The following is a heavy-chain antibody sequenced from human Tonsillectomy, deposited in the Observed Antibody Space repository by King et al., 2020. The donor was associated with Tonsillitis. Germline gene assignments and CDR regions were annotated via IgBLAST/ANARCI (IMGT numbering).Heavy chain of an antibody. J-gene: IGHJ4*02. CDR1: GFTFSNAW. CDR3: TAADIVVVPAAMTFDY. V-gene: IGHV3-15*01. D-gene: IGHD2-2*01. CDR2: IKSKTDGGTT. Sequence: DVQLVESGGGLVKPGGSLRLSCAASGFTFSNAWMSWVRQAPGKGLEWVGRIKSKTDGGTTDYAATVKGRFTISRDDSKNTLYLQMNSLKTEDTAVYYCTAADIVVVPAAMTFDYWGQGTLVTVSS.